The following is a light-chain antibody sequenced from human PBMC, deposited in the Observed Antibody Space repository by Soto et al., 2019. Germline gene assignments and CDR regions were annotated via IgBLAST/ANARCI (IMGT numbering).Light chain of an antibody. CDR2: SSN. J-gene: IGLJ2*01. Sequence: QSVLTQPPSASGTPGQRVTISCSGSSSNIGSNNVNWYQQLPGTAPKLLVYSSNQRPSGVPDRFSGSKSGTSASLAISGLQAEDEADYYCAAWDNSLNGVLFAGGTKLTVL. V-gene: IGLV1-44*01. CDR1: SSNIGSNN. CDR3: AAWDNSLNGVL.